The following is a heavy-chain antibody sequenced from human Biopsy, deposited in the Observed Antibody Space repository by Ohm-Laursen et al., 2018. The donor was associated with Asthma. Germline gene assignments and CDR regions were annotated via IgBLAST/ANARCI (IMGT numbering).Heavy chain of an antibody. Sequence: SLRLSCAASGFAVSRDHMFWVRQAPGKGLEWVSVIYSGGTSHTADSVRGRFTISRDYSKNTLYLQMHSLRVEDMAVYYCARGDSSNWSHYYFDYWGQGTLVTVSS. CDR1: GFAVSRDH. CDR2: IYSGGTS. CDR3: ARGDSSNWSHYYFDY. J-gene: IGHJ4*02. V-gene: IGHV3-53*01. D-gene: IGHD3-22*01.